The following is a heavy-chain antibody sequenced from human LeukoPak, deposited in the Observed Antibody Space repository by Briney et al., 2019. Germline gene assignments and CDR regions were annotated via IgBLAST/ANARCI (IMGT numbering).Heavy chain of an antibody. J-gene: IGHJ4*02. D-gene: IGHD3-16*02. CDR1: GGSFSGYY. V-gene: IGHV4-34*01. CDR3: ARGGLRLGELSFLTYYFDY. Sequence: PSETLSLTCAVYGGSFSGYYWSWIRQPPGKGLEWIGEINHSGSTNYNPSLKSRVTISVDTSKNQFSLKLSAVTAGDTAVCYCARGGLRLGELSFLTYYFDYWGQGTLVTVSS. CDR2: INHSGST.